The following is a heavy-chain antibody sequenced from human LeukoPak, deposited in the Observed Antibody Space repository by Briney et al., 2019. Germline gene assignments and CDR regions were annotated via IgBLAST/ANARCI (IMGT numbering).Heavy chain of an antibody. D-gene: IGHD3-9*01. Sequence: TSETLSLTCTVSGGSISSSSYYWGWIRQPPGKGLEWIGSIYYSGSTYYNPSLKSRVTISVDTSKNQFSLKLSSVTAADTAVYYCARDRGFDWSQPFDPWGQGTLVTVSS. CDR3: ARDRGFDWSQPFDP. CDR2: IYYSGST. CDR1: GGSISSSSYY. J-gene: IGHJ5*02. V-gene: IGHV4-39*07.